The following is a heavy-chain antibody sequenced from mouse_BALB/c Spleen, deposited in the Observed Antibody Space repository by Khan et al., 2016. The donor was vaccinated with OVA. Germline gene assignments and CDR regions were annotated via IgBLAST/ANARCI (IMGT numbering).Heavy chain of an antibody. D-gene: IGHD4-1*01. CDR3: AMGRTY. CDR2: ITYSGST. V-gene: IGHV3-2*02. J-gene: IGHJ3*01. Sequence: EVQLVESGPGLVKPSQSLSLTCTVTGYSITSDYAWNWIRQFPGNKLEWMGYITYSGSTSYNPSLKSRISITRDTSKNQFFLQLNFVTTEDTATYYCAMGRTYGGQGTLVTVSA. CDR1: GYSITSDYA.